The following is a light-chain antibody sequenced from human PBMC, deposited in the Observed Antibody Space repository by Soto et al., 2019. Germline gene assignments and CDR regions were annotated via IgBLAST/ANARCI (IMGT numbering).Light chain of an antibody. CDR3: QQRSNWIT. V-gene: IGKV3-11*01. CDR1: QSVSSY. J-gene: IGKJ5*01. CDR2: DAS. Sequence: IVLTQSPDTLSLSPGERAPLSCRASQSVSSYLAWYQQNPGQAPRLLIYDASNRATGIPARFSGSGSGTDFTLTISSLEPEDFAVYYCQQRSNWITFGQGTRLEIK.